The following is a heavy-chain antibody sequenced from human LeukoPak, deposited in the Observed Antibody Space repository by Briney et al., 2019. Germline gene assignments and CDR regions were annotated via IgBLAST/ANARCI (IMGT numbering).Heavy chain of an antibody. J-gene: IGHJ6*02. CDR3: AGESEFELYYYYGMDV. D-gene: IGHD3-10*01. Sequence: PGGSLRLSCAACGFTFDDYGMRWVRQAPGKGLEWVSGINWNGGSTGYADSVKGRFTISRDNAKNSLYLQMNSLRAEDTALYYCAGESEFELYYYYGMDVWGQGNTVTVSS. CDR2: INWNGGST. CDR1: GFTFDDYG. V-gene: IGHV3-20*04.